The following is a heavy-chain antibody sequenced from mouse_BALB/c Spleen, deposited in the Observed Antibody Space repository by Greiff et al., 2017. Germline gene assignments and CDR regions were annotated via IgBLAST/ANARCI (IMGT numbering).Heavy chain of an antibody. V-gene: IGHV1S137*01. Sequence: QVQLQQSGAELVRPGVSVKISCKGSGYTFTDYAMHWVKQSHAKSLEWIGVISTYYGDASYNQKFKGKATMTVDKSSSTAYMELARLTSEDSAIYYCARGGNYGDYYAMDYRGQGASVTVSS. D-gene: IGHD2-1*01. CDR2: ISTYYGDA. CDR3: ARGGNYGDYYAMDY. J-gene: IGHJ4*01. CDR1: GYTFTDYA.